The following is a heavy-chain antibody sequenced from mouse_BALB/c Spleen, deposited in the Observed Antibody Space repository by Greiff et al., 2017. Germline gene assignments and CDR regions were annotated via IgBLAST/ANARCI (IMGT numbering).Heavy chain of an antibody. CDR2: INPGSGGT. V-gene: IGHV1-54*01. CDR1: GYAFTNYL. Sequence: VQLQQSGAELVRPGTSVKVSCKASGYAFTNYLIAWVKQRPGQGLEWIGVINPGSGGTNYNEKFKGKATLTADKSSSTAYMQLSSLTSDDSAVYFCASFYDYDGFAYWGQGTLVTVSA. J-gene: IGHJ3*01. CDR3: ASFYDYDGFAY. D-gene: IGHD2-4*01.